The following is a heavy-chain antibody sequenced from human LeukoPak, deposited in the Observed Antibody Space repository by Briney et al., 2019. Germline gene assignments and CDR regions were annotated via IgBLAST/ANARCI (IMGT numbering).Heavy chain of an antibody. CDR1: GFTFSSYG. D-gene: IGHD4-23*01. J-gene: IGHJ4*02. Sequence: PGGSLRLSCAASGFTFSSYGMHWVRQAPGKGLEWVSAISGSGGSTYYADSVKGRFTISRDNSKNTLYLQMNSLRAEDTAVYYCAKDRGSKEITPVDYWGQGTLVTVSS. V-gene: IGHV3-23*01. CDR2: ISGSGGST. CDR3: AKDRGSKEITPVDY.